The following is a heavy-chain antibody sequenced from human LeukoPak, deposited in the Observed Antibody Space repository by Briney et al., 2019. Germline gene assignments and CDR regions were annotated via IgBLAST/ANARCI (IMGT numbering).Heavy chain of an antibody. D-gene: IGHD5-18*01. CDR2: ISSSSSYL. J-gene: IGHJ4*02. Sequence: GSLRLSCAASGFTFSSYSMKWVRQAPGKGLEWVSSISSSSSYLYHADSVKGRFTISRDNAKNSLYLQMNSLRAEDTAVYYCVRGTNTAMGVDNWGQGTLVTVSS. V-gene: IGHV3-21*01. CDR1: GFTFSSYS. CDR3: VRGTNTAMGVDN.